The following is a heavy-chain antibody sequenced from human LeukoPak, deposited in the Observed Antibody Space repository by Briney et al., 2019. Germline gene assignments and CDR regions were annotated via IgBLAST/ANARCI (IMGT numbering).Heavy chain of an antibody. CDR1: RGSFSGYY. CDR3: ARIAYPGGLIDY. V-gene: IGHV4-34*01. Sequence: SETLSLTCAVYRGSFSGYYWSWIRQPPGKGLEWIGEINHSGSTNYNPSLKSRVTISVDTSKNQFSLKLSSVTAADTAVYYCARIAYPGGLIDYWGQGTLVTVSS. J-gene: IGHJ4*02. CDR2: INHSGST. D-gene: IGHD2-15*01.